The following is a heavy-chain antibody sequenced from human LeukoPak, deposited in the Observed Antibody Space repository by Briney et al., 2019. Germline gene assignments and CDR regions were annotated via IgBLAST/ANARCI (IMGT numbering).Heavy chain of an antibody. CDR2: IWYDGSNK. CDR3: VKNWDY. Sequence: PGGSLRLSCAASGFTFSNYSMTWVRQAPGKGPEWVAVIWYDGSNKYYADSVKGRFTISRDNAKNSLFLQMNSLRAEDTAVYYCVKNWDYWGQGTLVTVSS. V-gene: IGHV3-33*03. J-gene: IGHJ4*02. CDR1: GFTFSNYS.